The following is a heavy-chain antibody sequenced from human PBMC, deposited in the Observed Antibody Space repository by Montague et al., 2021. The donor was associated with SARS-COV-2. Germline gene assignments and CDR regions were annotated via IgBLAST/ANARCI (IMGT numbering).Heavy chain of an antibody. V-gene: IGHV4-34*01. CDR1: GGSFSVYY. D-gene: IGHD1-1*01. CDR3: AREREVERAARTLVAFDM. CDR2: ISQSGTA. Sequence: SETLSLTCAVYGGSFSVYYWSWLRQSPRSGLEWIAEISQSGTAHYNPSLESRVSISIDTSRNQFTLKLSSVTAADMAMYYCAREREVERAARTLVAFDMWGQGTMVTVSS. J-gene: IGHJ3*02.